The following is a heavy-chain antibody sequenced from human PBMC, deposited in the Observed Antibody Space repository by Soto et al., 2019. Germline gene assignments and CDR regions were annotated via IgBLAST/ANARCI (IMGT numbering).Heavy chain of an antibody. V-gene: IGHV1-69*02. CDR2: IIPILGIA. Sequence: QVQLVQSGAEVKKPGFSVTVSCKDSGGTFSSYTISWGRKAPGQGLEWMGRIIPILGIANYAQKFQGRVTITADKSTSTAYMELSSLRSEDTAVYYCAVLQLESWFDPWGQGTLVTVSS. CDR3: AVLQLESWFDP. J-gene: IGHJ5*02. CDR1: GGTFSSYT. D-gene: IGHD1-1*01.